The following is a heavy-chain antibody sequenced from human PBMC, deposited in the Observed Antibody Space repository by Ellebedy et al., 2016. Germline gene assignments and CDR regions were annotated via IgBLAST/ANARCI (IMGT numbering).Heavy chain of an antibody. J-gene: IGHJ3*01. CDR3: VTRPNGAFDF. CDR1: GFTVSSNS. D-gene: IGHD4/OR15-4a*01. V-gene: IGHV3-53*01. CDR2: IYGGGNT. Sequence: GESLKISCAASGFTVSSNSMTWVRQAPGKGLEYISHIYGGGNTDYADSVKGRFTISRDSSKKTLYLQMSGLGAEDTAMYYCVTRPNGAFDFWGQGTMVTVSS.